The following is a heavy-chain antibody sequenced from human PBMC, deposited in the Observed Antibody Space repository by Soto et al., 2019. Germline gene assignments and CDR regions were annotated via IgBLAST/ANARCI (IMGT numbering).Heavy chain of an antibody. D-gene: IGHD2-21*02. Sequence: SVKVSCKASGGTFSSYAISWVRQAPGQGLEWMGGIIPIFGTANYAQKFQGRVTITADESTSTAYMELSSLRSEDTAVYYCARSDCGGDCYSGYWGQGTLVTVSS. CDR2: IIPIFGTA. V-gene: IGHV1-69*13. CDR1: GGTFSSYA. J-gene: IGHJ4*02. CDR3: ARSDCGGDCYSGY.